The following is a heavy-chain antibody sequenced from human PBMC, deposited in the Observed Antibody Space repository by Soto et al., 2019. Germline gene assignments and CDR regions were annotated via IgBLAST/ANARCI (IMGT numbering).Heavy chain of an antibody. CDR3: ARDRESNIAAYQFDP. CDR2: IKAAIGHT. CDR1: GYTFTNYV. D-gene: IGHD6-6*01. J-gene: IGHJ5*02. Sequence: GASVKVSCKTSGYTFTNYVMHWVRQAPGQSLEWMGWIKAAIGHTKYSQKFQGRVTITRDTSASTAFMELSSLRSEDTALYYCARDRESNIAAYQFDPWGQGTLVTVSS. V-gene: IGHV1-3*01.